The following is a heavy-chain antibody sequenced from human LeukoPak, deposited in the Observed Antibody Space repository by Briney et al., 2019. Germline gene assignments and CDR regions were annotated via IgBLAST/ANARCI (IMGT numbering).Heavy chain of an antibody. CDR3: ARHPNYYGSGSYHFDY. V-gene: IGHV5-51*01. J-gene: IGHJ4*02. D-gene: IGHD3-10*01. CDR1: GYSFTSYW. Sequence: GESLKISCKGSGYSFTSYWIGWVRQMPGKGLEWMGIIYPGDSDTRYSPSFQGQVTISADKSISTAYLQWSSLKASDTAMYYCARHPNYYGSGSYHFDYWGQGTLVTVSS. CDR2: IYPGDSDT.